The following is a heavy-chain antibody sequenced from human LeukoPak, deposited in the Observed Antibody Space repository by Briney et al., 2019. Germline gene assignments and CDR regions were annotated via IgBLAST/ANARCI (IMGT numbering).Heavy chain of an antibody. V-gene: IGHV3-21*01. CDR3: ARVPYDYIWGSYRFGPFDY. D-gene: IGHD3-16*02. J-gene: IGHJ4*02. Sequence: GGSLRLSCAASGFTFSSYSMNWVRQAPGKGLEWVSSISSSSSYIYYADSVKGRFTISRDNAKNSLYLQMNSLRAEDTALYYCARVPYDYIWGSYRFGPFDYWGQGTLVTVSS. CDR1: GFTFSSYS. CDR2: ISSSSSYI.